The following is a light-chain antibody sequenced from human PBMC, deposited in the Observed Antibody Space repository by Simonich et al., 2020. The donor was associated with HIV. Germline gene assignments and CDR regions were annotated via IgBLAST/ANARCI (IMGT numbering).Light chain of an antibody. V-gene: IGLV6-57*03. CDR2: EDN. CDR3: QSYDSSIWV. CDR1: SVSIASNY. Sequence: NFMLTQPHSVSESPGKTVTISCTRSSVSIASNYVQWYQQRPGSAPTPVLYEDNQRPSGVPDRFSGSIDSSSNSASLTISGLKTEDEADYYCQSYDSSIWVFGGGTKLTVL. J-gene: IGLJ3*02.